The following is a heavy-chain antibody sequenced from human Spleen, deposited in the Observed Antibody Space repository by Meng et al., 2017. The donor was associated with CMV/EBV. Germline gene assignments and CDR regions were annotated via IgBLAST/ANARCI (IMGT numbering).Heavy chain of an antibody. V-gene: IGHV3-30-3*01. CDR1: GFTFSSYA. Sequence: GGSLRLSCAASGFTFSSYAMHWVRQAPGKGLEWVTVISYDGSNEYYADSMKGRFTISRDNSKNTLYLQMNSLRAEDTAAYYCATDLGGDQDYWGQGTLVTVSS. J-gene: IGHJ4*02. CDR2: ISYDGSNE. D-gene: IGHD4-17*01. CDR3: ATDLGGDQDY.